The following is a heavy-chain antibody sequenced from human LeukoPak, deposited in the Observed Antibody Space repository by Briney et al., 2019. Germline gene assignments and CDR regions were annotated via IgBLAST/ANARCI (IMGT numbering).Heavy chain of an antibody. D-gene: IGHD3-22*01. CDR3: ARDQITMIVVVEPDNWFDP. J-gene: IGHJ5*02. CDR2: ISAYNSNT. V-gene: IGHV1-18*01. CDR1: GYTFTSYG. Sequence: ASVKVSCKASGYTFTSYGISWVRQAAGQGLEWKGWISAYNSNTNYAQKKLQGRVTMTTDTSTSTAYMELRSLRSDDTAVYYCARDQITMIVVVEPDNWFDPWGQGTLVTVSS.